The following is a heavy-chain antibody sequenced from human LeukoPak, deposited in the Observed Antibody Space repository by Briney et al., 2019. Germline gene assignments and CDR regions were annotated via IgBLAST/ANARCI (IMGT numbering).Heavy chain of an antibody. CDR3: ARTLVVPAATFDY. J-gene: IGHJ4*02. CDR2: ISSSSSYM. Sequence: PGGSLRLSCAASGFTFSSYSMNWVRQAPGRGLEWVSSISSSSSYMYYADSVKGRFTISRDNAKNSLYLQMNSLRAEDTAVYYCARTLVVPAATFDYWGQGTLVTVSS. V-gene: IGHV3-21*01. D-gene: IGHD2-2*01. CDR1: GFTFSSYS.